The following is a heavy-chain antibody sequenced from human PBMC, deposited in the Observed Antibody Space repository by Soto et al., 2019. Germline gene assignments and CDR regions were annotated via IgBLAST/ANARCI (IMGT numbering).Heavy chain of an antibody. Sequence: ASVKASCKASGYTFTGYYMHWVRQAPLQVLEWMGWINPNSGGTNYAQKFQGWVTMTRDTSISTAYMELSRLRSDDTAVYYCARSDCSGRSCYFNWFDPWGQGTLVTVSS. D-gene: IGHD2-15*01. CDR3: ARSDCSGRSCYFNWFDP. CDR1: GYTFTGYY. J-gene: IGHJ5*02. V-gene: IGHV1-2*04. CDR2: INPNSGGT.